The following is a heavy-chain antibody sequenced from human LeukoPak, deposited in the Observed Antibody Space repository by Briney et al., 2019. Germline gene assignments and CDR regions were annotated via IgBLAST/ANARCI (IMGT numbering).Heavy chain of an antibody. Sequence: KPSETLSLTCTVSGGSISSYYWSWIRQPPGKGLEWIGEINHSGSTNYNPSLKSRVTISVDTSKNQFSLKLSSVTAADTAVYYCAREGIAAARTFDYWGQGTLVTVSS. CDR1: GGSISSYY. J-gene: IGHJ4*02. V-gene: IGHV4-34*01. CDR2: INHSGST. CDR3: AREGIAAARTFDY. D-gene: IGHD6-13*01.